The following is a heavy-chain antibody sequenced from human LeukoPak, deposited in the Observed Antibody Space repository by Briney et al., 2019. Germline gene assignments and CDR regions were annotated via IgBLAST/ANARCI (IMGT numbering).Heavy chain of an antibody. V-gene: IGHV1-8*03. Sequence: WASVKVSCKASGYTFTSYDINWVRQATGQGLEWMGWMNPNSGNTGYAQKFQGRVTITRNTSISTAYMELSSLRSEDTAVYYCARTSRRDYYYYYMDVWGKGTTVTVSS. CDR3: ARTSRRDYYYYYMDV. CDR2: MNPNSGNT. J-gene: IGHJ6*03. D-gene: IGHD6-13*01. CDR1: GYTFTSYD.